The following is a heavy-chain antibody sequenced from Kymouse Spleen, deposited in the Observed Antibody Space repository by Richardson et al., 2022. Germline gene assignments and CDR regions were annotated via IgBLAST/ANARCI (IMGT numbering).Heavy chain of an antibody. CDR3: ARDLTPDYYYGMDV. CDR1: GGSISSYY. V-gene: IGHV4-59*01. D-gene: IGHD4-23*01. J-gene: IGHJ6*02. CDR2: IYYSGST. Sequence: QVQLQESGPGLVKPSETLSLTCTVSGGSISSYYWSWIRQPPGKGLEWIGYIYYSGSTNYNPSLKSRVTISVDTSKNQFSLKLSSVTAADTAVYYCARDLTPDYYYGMDVWGQGTTVTVSS.